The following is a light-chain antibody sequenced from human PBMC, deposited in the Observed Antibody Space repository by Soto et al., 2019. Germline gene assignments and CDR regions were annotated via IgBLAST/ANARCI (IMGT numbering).Light chain of an antibody. CDR3: QSYDSSLSTYV. CDR2: GNS. J-gene: IGLJ1*01. CDR1: SSNIGAGYD. Sequence: QSVLTQPPSVSGAPGQRVTISCTGSSSNIGAGYDVHWYQQLPATAPKLLIYGNSNRPSGVPDRFSGSKSGTSASLAITGLQAEDEAEYYCQSYDSSLSTYVFGTGTKVPS. V-gene: IGLV1-40*01.